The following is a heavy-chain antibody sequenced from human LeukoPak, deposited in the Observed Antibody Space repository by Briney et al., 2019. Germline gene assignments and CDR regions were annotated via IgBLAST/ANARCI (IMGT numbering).Heavy chain of an antibody. V-gene: IGHV1-18*01. D-gene: IGHD7-27*01. CDR2: ISAYNGNT. J-gene: IGHJ3*02. Sequence: ASVKVSCKASGYAFTSYGISWVRQAPGQGLEWMGWISAYNGNTNYAQKLQGRVTMTTDTSTSTAYMELRSLRSDDTAVYYCASSTNWGSMGDAFDIWGQGTMVTVSS. CDR1: GYAFTSYG. CDR3: ASSTNWGSMGDAFDI.